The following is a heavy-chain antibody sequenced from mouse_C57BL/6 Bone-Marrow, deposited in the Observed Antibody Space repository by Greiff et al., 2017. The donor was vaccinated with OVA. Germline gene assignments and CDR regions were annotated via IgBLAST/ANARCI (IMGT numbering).Heavy chain of an antibody. CDR3: ARGAYYYGSSDYFDY. CDR2: ILPGSGST. V-gene: IGHV1-9*01. Sequence: VHLVESGAELMKPGASVKLSCKATGYTFTGYWIEWVKQRPGHGLEWIGEILPGSGSTNYNEKFKGKATFTADTSSNTAYMQLSSLTTEDSAIYYCARGAYYYGSSDYFDYWGQGTTLTVSS. D-gene: IGHD1-1*01. J-gene: IGHJ2*01. CDR1: GYTFTGYW.